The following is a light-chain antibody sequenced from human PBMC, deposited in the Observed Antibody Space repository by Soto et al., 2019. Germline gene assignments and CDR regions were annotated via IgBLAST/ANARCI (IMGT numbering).Light chain of an antibody. Sequence: QLVLTQPPSASGTPGQRVTISCSGSSSNIRSDTVHWYQQLPGTAPKLLIYINAQRPSGVPDRFSGSKSGTSASLAISGLQSEDEADYYCAAWDDSLNGVVFGGGTKLTVL. CDR3: AAWDDSLNGVV. CDR1: SSNIRSDT. J-gene: IGLJ2*01. CDR2: INA. V-gene: IGLV1-44*01.